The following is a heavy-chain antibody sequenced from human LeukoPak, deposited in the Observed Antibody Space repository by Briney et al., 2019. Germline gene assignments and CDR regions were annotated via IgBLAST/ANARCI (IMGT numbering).Heavy chain of an antibody. CDR3: ARAPHCSSTSCYGPADY. D-gene: IGHD2-2*01. CDR1: GFTFSDYY. CDR2: ISSSGSTI. Sequence: PGGSLRLSCAASGFTFSDYYMSWIRQAPGKGLEWVSYISSSGSTIYYADSVKGRFTISRDNAKNSLYLQMNSLRAEDTAVYYCARAPHCSSTSCYGPADYWGQGTPVTVSS. V-gene: IGHV3-11*01. J-gene: IGHJ4*02.